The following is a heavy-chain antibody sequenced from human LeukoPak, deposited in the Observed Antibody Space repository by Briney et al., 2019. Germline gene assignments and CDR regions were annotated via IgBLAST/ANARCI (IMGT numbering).Heavy chain of an antibody. D-gene: IGHD3-3*01. J-gene: IGHJ6*02. CDR3: ARQPISGYYYGMDV. V-gene: IGHV1-8*01. CDR2: MNPNSGNT. CDR1: GYTFTSYD. Sequence: ASVKVSCKASGYTFTSYDINWVRQATGQGLEWMGWMNPNSGNTGYAQKFQGRVTKTRNTSISTAYMELSSLRSEDTAVYYCARQPISGYYYGMDVWGQGTTVTVSS.